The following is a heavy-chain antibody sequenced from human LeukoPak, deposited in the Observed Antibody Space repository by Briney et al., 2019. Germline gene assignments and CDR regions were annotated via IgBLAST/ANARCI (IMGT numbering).Heavy chain of an antibody. J-gene: IGHJ3*01. V-gene: IGHV3-48*04. CDR3: TRDHYDFWSSYWYAFDL. D-gene: IGHD3-3*01. CDR1: DFTFNSFG. CDR2: ISSSSEVK. Sequence: GGPLRLPCSASDFTFNSFGMIGVRQAPGKGPEWVSYISSSSEVKHYADSVKGRFTISRDSDKNSLFLQMDRLRAEDTAVYFCTRDHYDFWSSYWYAFDLWGQGTKVTVSS.